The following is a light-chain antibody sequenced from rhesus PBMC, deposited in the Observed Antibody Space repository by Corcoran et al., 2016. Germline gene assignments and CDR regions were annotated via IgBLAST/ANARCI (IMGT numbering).Light chain of an antibody. Sequence: DIQMSQSPSSLSASVGDRVTITCRASQGISRYLNWYQQKPGKAPKLLINYANSLASGVPSMFSGSGFGTDYTLTLSSLQPEDFATYYCQQGYSTPWTFGQGTKVEIK. CDR1: QGISRY. J-gene: IGKJ1*01. CDR3: QQGYSTPWT. CDR2: YAN. V-gene: IGKV1-32*03.